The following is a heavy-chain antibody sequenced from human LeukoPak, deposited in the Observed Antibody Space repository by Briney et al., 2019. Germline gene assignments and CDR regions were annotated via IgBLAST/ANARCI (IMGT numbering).Heavy chain of an antibody. CDR2: INPAGGST. CDR3: ARYNGDLTGGFDY. CDR1: GYTFTNYY. Sequence: ASVKVSCKASGYTFTNYYIHWVRQAPGQGLEWMGIINPAGGSTGYAQKFQGRVTMTRDTSTSTVYMELSSLRSEDTAVYYCARYNGDLTGGFDYWGQGTLVTVSS. V-gene: IGHV1-46*01. D-gene: IGHD4-17*01. J-gene: IGHJ4*02.